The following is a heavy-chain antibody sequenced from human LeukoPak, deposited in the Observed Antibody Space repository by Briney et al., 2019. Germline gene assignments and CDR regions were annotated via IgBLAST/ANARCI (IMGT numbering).Heavy chain of an antibody. CDR2: IFYSGTT. D-gene: IGHD2-2*01. CDR1: GFTFSSYD. Sequence: GSLRLSCAASGFTFSSYDMSWIRQPPGKGLEWIGFIFYSGTTNYNPSLKSRVTISADTSKNQFSLKLSSVTAADTAVYYCARSSYCSSTSCYVFSYYYYYMDVWGKGTTVTVSS. CDR3: ARSSYCSSTSCYVFSYYYYYMDV. V-gene: IGHV4-59*01. J-gene: IGHJ6*03.